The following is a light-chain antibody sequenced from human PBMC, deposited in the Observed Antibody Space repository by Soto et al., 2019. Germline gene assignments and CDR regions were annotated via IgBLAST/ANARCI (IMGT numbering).Light chain of an antibody. CDR3: HSVA. V-gene: IGKV1-33*01. J-gene: IGKJ4*01. Sequence: DIQMTQSPSSLSASVGDRVTITCQANQDINIYLNWYQHKPGKAPKLLIYDASKLQTGVPSRFSGSGSGTDFTLSISSLQPEDLGTYYCHSVAFGGGTKVEV. CDR1: QDINIY. CDR2: DAS.